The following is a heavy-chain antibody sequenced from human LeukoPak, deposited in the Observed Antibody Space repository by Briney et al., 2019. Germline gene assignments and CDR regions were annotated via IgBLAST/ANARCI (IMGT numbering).Heavy chain of an antibody. J-gene: IGHJ4*02. CDR2: ISDNGGNT. V-gene: IGHV3-64D*06. CDR3: VKAAGSWYGYFDY. Sequence: GGSLRLSCAASGFTFSNAWMSWVRQAPGKGLEYVSTISDNGGNTNYADSVKGRFTISRDNSKNTLYLQMSSLRPEDTAVYYCVKAAGSWYGYFDYWGQGTLVTVSS. CDR1: GFTFSNAW. D-gene: IGHD6-13*01.